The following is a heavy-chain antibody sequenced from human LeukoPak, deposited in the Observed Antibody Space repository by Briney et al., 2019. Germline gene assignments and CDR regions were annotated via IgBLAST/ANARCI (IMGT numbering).Heavy chain of an antibody. J-gene: IGHJ4*02. Sequence: SETLSLTCTVSGGSITTSSYCWGWIRQPPGKGLEWIGIIYYSGSTYYNPSLKGRVTISVDTSKNQFSLKLSSVTAADTAVYYCARAGSYYYVDYWGRGTLVTVSS. D-gene: IGHD1-26*01. CDR3: ARAGSYYYVDY. CDR2: IYYSGST. CDR1: GGSITTSSYC. V-gene: IGHV4-39*01.